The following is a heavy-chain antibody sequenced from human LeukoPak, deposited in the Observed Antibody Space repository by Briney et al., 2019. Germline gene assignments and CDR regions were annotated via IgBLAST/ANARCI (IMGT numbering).Heavy chain of an antibody. CDR3: AREVGGWYPPDY. CDR2: IWYDGSNK. J-gene: IGHJ4*02. V-gene: IGHV3-33*01. Sequence: GGSLRLSCAASGFTFSTYGMHWVRQAPGKGLEWVAVIWYDGSNKYYADSVKGRFTISRYNSKNTLYLQMNSLRAEDTAVYYCAREVGGWYPPDYWGQGTLVTVSS. CDR1: GFTFSTYG. D-gene: IGHD6-19*01.